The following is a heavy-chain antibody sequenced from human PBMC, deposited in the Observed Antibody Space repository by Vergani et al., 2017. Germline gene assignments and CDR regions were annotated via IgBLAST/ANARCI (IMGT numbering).Heavy chain of an antibody. CDR2: INSDGSST. D-gene: IGHD4-11*01. CDR3: AMKKASTVTIGRSHYYYYYYMDV. Sequence: EVQLVESGGGLVQPGGSLRLSCAASGFTFSSYWMHWVRQAPGKGLVWISRINSDGSSTSYADSVKGRFTISRYNAKNTLYLQMNSLRAEDTAVFYCAMKKASTVTIGRSHYYYYYYMDVWGKGTTVTVSS. V-gene: IGHV3-74*01. J-gene: IGHJ6*03. CDR1: GFTFSSYW.